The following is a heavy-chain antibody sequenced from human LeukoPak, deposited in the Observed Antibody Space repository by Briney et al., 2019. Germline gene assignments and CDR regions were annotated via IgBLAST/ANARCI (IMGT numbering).Heavy chain of an antibody. Sequence: ASVKVSCKASGYTFTGYYMHWVRQAPGQGLEWMGIINPSGGSTSYAQKFQGRVTMTRDTSTSTVYMELSSLRSEDTAVYYCAREPPGIAVAGSLLGYWGQGTLVTVSS. CDR2: INPSGGST. CDR1: GYTFTGYY. V-gene: IGHV1-46*01. J-gene: IGHJ4*02. D-gene: IGHD6-19*01. CDR3: AREPPGIAVAGSLLGY.